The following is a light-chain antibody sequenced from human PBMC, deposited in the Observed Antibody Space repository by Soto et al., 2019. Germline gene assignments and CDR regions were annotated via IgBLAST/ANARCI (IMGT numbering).Light chain of an antibody. CDR1: QSLLHSNGYNY. Sequence: DIVMTQSPLSLPVTPGEPASISCRSSQSLLHSNGYNYLDWYLQKPGQSPQLLIYLGSNRASGVPDRLSGSGSGTDFTLKISRVEAEDVGVYYCMQALQTTFTFGPGTKVDIX. CDR3: MQALQTTFT. V-gene: IGKV2-28*01. J-gene: IGKJ3*01. CDR2: LGS.